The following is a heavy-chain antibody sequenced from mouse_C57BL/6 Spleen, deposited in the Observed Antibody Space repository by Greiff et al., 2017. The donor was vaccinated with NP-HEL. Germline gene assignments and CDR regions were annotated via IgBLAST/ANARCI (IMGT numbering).Heavy chain of an antibody. V-gene: IGHV5-16*01. D-gene: IGHD1-1*01. CDR3: ARVGTTVVEGSFAY. CDR1: GFTFSDYY. CDR2: INYDGSST. J-gene: IGHJ3*01. Sequence: EVHLVESEGGLVQPGSSMKLSCTASGFTFSDYYMAWVRQVPEKGLEWVANINYDGSSTYYLDSLKSRFIISRDNAKNILYLQMSSLKSEDTATYYCARVGTTVVEGSFAYWGQGTLVTVSA.